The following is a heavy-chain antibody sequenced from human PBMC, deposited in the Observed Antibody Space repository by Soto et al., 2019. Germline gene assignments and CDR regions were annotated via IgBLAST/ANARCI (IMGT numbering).Heavy chain of an antibody. V-gene: IGHV4-59*01. Sequence: QVQLQESGPGLVKPSETLSLTCTVSGGSISNYYWSWIRQSPGMGLEWIGYIYSSGSANYNPSLKSRIIISVDTSTNQISLKLNSVTAADTAVYFCARGGSSWTGAWYFDLWGRGTLVTVSS. CDR1: GGSISNYY. J-gene: IGHJ2*01. CDR3: ARGGSSWTGAWYFDL. CDR2: IYSSGSA. D-gene: IGHD6-13*01.